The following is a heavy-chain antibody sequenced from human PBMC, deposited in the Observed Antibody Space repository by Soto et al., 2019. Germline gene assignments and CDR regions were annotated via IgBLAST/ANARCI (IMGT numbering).Heavy chain of an antibody. D-gene: IGHD6-13*01. Sequence: SEKLSVTCTVSGGFISSYYWSWIRQPPGKGLEWIGYIYYSGSTNYNPSLKSRVTISVDTSKNQFSLKLSSVTAADTAVYYCAGRYGSSFDYWGQGTLVTGSS. CDR1: GGFISSYY. V-gene: IGHV4-59*08. J-gene: IGHJ4*02. CDR3: AGRYGSSFDY. CDR2: IYYSGST.